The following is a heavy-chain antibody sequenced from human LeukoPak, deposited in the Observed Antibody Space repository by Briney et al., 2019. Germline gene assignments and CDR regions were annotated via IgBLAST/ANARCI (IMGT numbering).Heavy chain of an antibody. D-gene: IGHD3-10*01. J-gene: IGHJ4*02. Sequence: GGSLRLSCAASRFTLSTYWMSWVRQAPGKGLEWVANIKQDGSEKYYVDSVKGRFTISRDNAKNSLYLQMNSLRAEDTAVYYCVGFGEQFDYWGQGTLVTVSS. CDR3: VGFGEQFDY. V-gene: IGHV3-7*03. CDR2: IKQDGSEK. CDR1: RFTLSTYW.